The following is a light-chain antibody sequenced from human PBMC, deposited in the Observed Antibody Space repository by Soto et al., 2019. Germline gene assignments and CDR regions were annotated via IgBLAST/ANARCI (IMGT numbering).Light chain of an antibody. CDR1: QSVRRN. CDR3: QLRSNWPQT. J-gene: IGKJ1*01. V-gene: IGKV3-15*01. CDR2: GAS. Sequence: DIVLTQSPGTLSLSPGEGAPLSCRASQSVRRNLAWYQQKPGQAPRLPIYGASTRATGIPARFSGSGSGTEFTLTISSLQSEDFAVYYSQLRSNWPQTFGQGTKVDIK.